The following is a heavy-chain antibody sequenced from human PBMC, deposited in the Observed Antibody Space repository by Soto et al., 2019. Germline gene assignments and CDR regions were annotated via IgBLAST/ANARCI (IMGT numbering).Heavy chain of an antibody. Sequence: SETLSLTCTVSGGSISSYYWSWIRQPPGKGLEWIGYIYYSGSTNYNPSLKSRVTISVDTSKNQFSLKLSSVTAADTAVYYCARGFAVYDFWSAAPPSLDPWGQGTLVTVSS. D-gene: IGHD3-3*01. J-gene: IGHJ5*02. V-gene: IGHV4-59*01. CDR3: ARGFAVYDFWSAAPPSLDP. CDR2: IYYSGST. CDR1: GGSISSYY.